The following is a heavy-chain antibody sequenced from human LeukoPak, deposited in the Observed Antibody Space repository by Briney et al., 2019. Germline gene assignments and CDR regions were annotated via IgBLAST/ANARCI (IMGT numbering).Heavy chain of an antibody. CDR1: GGSISSYY. Sequence: PSETLSLTCTVSGGSISSYYWSWIRQPPGKGLEWIGYIYYSGSTNYNPSLKSRVAISVDTSKNQFSLKLSSVTAADTAVYYCARGADYYDSSGYSQPYYFDYWGQGTLVTVSS. D-gene: IGHD3-22*01. CDR3: ARGADYYDSSGYSQPYYFDY. V-gene: IGHV4-59*01. J-gene: IGHJ4*02. CDR2: IYYSGST.